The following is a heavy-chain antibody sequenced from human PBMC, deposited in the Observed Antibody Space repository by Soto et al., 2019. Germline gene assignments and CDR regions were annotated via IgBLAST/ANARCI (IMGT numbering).Heavy chain of an antibody. V-gene: IGHV3-21*01. CDR2: NSTSSSYI. D-gene: IGHD1-1*01. J-gene: IGHJ5*01. CDR1: GFTFNSYN. CDR3: ARGLERAMSQNWFDS. Sequence: RGSLGLGCACCGFTFNSYNMNPARQAPGKGLEWVASNSTSSSYIYYAASVEGRFTVSRDNAKNSLYLQMSDLRDEDAAVYYCARGLERAMSQNWFDSWGQGTKVTVSS.